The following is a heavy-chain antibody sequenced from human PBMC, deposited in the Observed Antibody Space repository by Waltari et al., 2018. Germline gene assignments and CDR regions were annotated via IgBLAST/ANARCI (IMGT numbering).Heavy chain of an antibody. Sequence: LQLQESGPGLVKPSETLSLTCTVSGGSISSSSYYWGWIRQPPGKGLEWVANIKQDGSEKYYVDSVKGRFTISRDNAKNSLYLQMNSLRAEDTAVYYCARDMTHASYGDFSPFGYWGQGTLVTVSS. J-gene: IGHJ4*02. CDR3: ARDMTHASYGDFSPFGY. D-gene: IGHD4-17*01. CDR2: IKQDGSEK. V-gene: IGHV3-7*01. CDR1: GGSISSSSYY.